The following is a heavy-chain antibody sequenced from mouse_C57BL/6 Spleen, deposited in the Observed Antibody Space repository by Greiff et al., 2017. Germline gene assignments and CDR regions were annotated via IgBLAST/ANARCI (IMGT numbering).Heavy chain of an antibody. Sequence: DVQLVESGGGLVKPGGSLKLSCAASGFTFSDYGMHWVRQAPEKGLEWVAYISSCSSTIYYADTVKGRFTISRDNAKNTLFLQMTSLRSEDTAMYYCARTGTGYAMDYWGQGTSVTVSS. CDR1: GFTFSDYG. V-gene: IGHV5-17*01. D-gene: IGHD4-1*01. J-gene: IGHJ4*01. CDR2: ISSCSSTI. CDR3: ARTGTGYAMDY.